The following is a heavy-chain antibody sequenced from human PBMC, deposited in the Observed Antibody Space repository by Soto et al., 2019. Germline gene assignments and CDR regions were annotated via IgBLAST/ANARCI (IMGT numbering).Heavy chain of an antibody. Sequence: QVQLVESGGGVVQPGRSLRLSCAASGFTFSSYGMHWVRQAPGKGLEWVAVIWYDGSNKYYADSVKGRFTISRDNSKNTQYLQMNSLRAEDTAVYYCARTYDYGDYVGYWGQGTLVTVSS. CDR1: GFTFSSYG. V-gene: IGHV3-33*01. CDR2: IWYDGSNK. CDR3: ARTYDYGDYVGY. J-gene: IGHJ4*02. D-gene: IGHD4-17*01.